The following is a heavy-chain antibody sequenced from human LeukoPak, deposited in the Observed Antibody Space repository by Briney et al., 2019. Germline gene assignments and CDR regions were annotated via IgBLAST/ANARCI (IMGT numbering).Heavy chain of an antibody. CDR3: VKERLLWFGELSNYSDY. J-gene: IGHJ4*02. D-gene: IGHD3-10*01. V-gene: IGHV3-64D*06. Sequence: GGSLRLSCSASGFTFSSYAMHWVRQAPGKGLEYVSAISSNGGSTYYADSVKGRFTISRDNSKNTLYLQMSSLRAEDTAVYYCVKERLLWFGELSNYSDYWGQGTLVTVSS. CDR1: GFTFSSYA. CDR2: ISSNGGST.